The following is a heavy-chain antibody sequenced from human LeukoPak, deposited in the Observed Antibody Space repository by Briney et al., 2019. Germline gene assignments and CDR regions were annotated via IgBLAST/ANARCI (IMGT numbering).Heavy chain of an antibody. CDR1: GFTFSNAW. CDR2: IKSKTDGGTT. D-gene: IGHD3-10*02. J-gene: IGHJ6*04. CDR3: AELGITMIGGV. V-gene: IGHV3-15*01. Sequence: KTGGSLRLSCAASGFTFSNAWMSWVRQAPGKGLEWVGRIKSKTDGGTTDYGAPVKGRFTISGDDSKNTLYLQMNSLRAEDTAVYYCAELGITMIGGVWGKGTTVTISS.